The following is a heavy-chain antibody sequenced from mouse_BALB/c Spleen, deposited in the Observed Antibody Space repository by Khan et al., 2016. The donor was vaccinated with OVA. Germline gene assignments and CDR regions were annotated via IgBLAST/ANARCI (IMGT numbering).Heavy chain of an antibody. CDR1: GFTFSDYY. CDR2: ISAGGSYP. V-gene: IGHV5-4*02. D-gene: IGHD1-1*02. J-gene: IGHJ3*01. Sequence: EVELVESGGGLVKPGGSLKLSCAASGFTFSDYYMSWVRQTPEKRLEWVATISAGGSYPYYPDSVKGRFTISRDNAKNNLYLQMSSLKSEDTAMYYCARAGYGGFAYWGQGTLVTVSA. CDR3: ARAGYGGFAY.